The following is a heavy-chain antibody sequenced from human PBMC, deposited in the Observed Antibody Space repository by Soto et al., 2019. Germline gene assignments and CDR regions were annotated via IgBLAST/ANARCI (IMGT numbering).Heavy chain of an antibody. CDR3: ARESGGATATLDYYYFYMDV. Sequence: QVQLVQSGAEVKKPGASVTVSCKASGYRFSDYYLHWVRQAPGQGPEWMGWMNPNSGVTKYAQKFKGQVTMTRDTSVRPAFMELNWLKSDDTAVYYCARESGGATATLDYYYFYMDVWGIGTTVTVSS. CDR1: GYRFSDYY. D-gene: IGHD5-12*01. V-gene: IGHV1-2*02. J-gene: IGHJ6*03. CDR2: MNPNSGVT.